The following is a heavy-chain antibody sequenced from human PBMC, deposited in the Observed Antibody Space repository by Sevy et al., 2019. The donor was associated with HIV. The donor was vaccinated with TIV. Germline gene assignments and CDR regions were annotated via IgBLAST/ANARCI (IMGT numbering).Heavy chain of an antibody. CDR2: IKSKPDGGTT. J-gene: IGHJ6*02. V-gene: IGHV3-15*01. D-gene: IGHD2-8*02. CDR3: RTDPIIVLLVTDGMDV. Sequence: GGSLRLSCAASGFTFSHAWMSWVRQAPGKGLEWVGRIKSKPDGGTTDYAAPVKGRFTISRDDSKNTLFLQMNSLKTEDTAVYYCRTDPIIVLLVTDGMDVWGQGTTFTVSS. CDR1: GFTFSHAW.